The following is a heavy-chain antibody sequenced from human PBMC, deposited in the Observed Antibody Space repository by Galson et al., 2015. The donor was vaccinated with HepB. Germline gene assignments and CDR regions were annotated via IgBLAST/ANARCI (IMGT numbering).Heavy chain of an antibody. Sequence: SVKVSCKASGYTFTSYVITWVRQAPGQGLEWMGRISTSNGDTKIAQKLQGRVTMTTDTSTSTAYLELRSLQSDDTAVYYCVRGSSGADYCGQGSLVTVST. D-gene: IGHD6-25*01. J-gene: IGHJ4*02. CDR2: ISTSNGDT. CDR1: GYTFTSYV. V-gene: IGHV1-18*01. CDR3: VRGSSGADY.